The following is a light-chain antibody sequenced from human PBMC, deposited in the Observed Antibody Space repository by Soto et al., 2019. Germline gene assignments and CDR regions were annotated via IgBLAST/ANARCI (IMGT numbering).Light chain of an antibody. CDR2: DAS. CDR1: QSVTNS. J-gene: IGKJ3*01. CDR3: QQRYTWPS. Sequence: ETVLTQSPATLSLSPGERAIHSCRASQSVTNSLAWYQQKPGQAPRLLIYDASNRATGVPARFSGSGSGTDFTLTITSLEPEDFAVYYCQQRYTWPSFGPGTKVDIK. V-gene: IGKV3-11*01.